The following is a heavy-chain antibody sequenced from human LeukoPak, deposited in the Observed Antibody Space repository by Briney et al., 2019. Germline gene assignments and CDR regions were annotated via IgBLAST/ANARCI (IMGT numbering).Heavy chain of an antibody. CDR3: ARATNPLDRRITMVRARGAFDI. Sequence: GESLKISCKGSGYSFTIYWIGWVRQMPGKGLEWMGIIYPGDSDTRYSPSFQGQVTISADKSISTAYLQWSSLKASDTAMYYCARATNPLDRRITMVRARGAFDIWGQGTMVTVSS. D-gene: IGHD3-10*01. J-gene: IGHJ3*02. CDR2: IYPGDSDT. V-gene: IGHV5-51*01. CDR1: GYSFTIYW.